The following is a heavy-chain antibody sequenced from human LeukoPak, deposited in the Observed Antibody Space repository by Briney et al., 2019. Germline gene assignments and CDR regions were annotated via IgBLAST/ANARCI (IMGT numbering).Heavy chain of an antibody. CDR3: ATDRGYSGYDFIDY. CDR2: INPSGGST. CDR1: GYTFTSYY. D-gene: IGHD5-12*01. V-gene: IGHV1-46*01. Sequence: ASVRVSCKASGYTFTSYYMHWVRQAPGQGLEWMGIINPSGGSTSYAQKFQGRVTMTRDTSISTAYMELSRLRSDDTAVYYGATDRGYSGYDFIDYWGHRALVTASS. J-gene: IGHJ4*01.